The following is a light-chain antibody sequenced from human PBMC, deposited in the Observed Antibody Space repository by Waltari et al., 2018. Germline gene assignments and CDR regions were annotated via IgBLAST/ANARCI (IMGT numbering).Light chain of an antibody. CDR3: MQGLQIPFT. V-gene: IGKV2-28*01. CDR2: FGS. Sequence: EIVMTQPPISPPVTPGEPANISCRSSESLLHTNGYYYLDWYLQRPGQSPQLLIYFGSTRASGVADRFSGSASGTDFTLQVSRVEAEDVGVYFCMQGLQIPFTFGQGTRVEIK. CDR1: ESLLHTNGYYY. J-gene: IGKJ2*01.